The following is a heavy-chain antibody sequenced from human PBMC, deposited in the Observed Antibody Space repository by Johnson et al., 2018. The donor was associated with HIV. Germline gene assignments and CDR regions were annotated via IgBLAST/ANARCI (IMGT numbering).Heavy chain of an antibody. D-gene: IGHD3/OR15-3a*01. CDR2: VRTEAKNHAT. CDR3: TRWLDNDDFWDAFDI. V-gene: IGHV3-73*01. Sequence: EVQLVESGGGVVQPGRSLRLSCAASGFTFHDNGMTWVRQVSGKGLEWVGRVRTEAKNHATAYAASVTGRFSISRDDSKNTAYLQMNSLKTEDTAMYYCTRWLDNDDFWDAFDIWGQGTMVTVSS. J-gene: IGHJ3*02. CDR1: GFTFHDNG.